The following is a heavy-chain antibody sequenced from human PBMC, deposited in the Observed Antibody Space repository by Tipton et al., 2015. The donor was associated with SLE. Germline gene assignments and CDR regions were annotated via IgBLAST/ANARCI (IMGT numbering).Heavy chain of an antibody. CDR2: INHSGST. CDR3: ARGRLLEWLSTYYYYYGMDV. CDR1: GGSFSDYS. J-gene: IGHJ6*02. D-gene: IGHD3-3*01. V-gene: IGHV4-34*01. Sequence: TLSLTCVVYGGSFSDYSWSWIRQSLGKGLEWIGEINHSGSTNYNPSLKSRVTISVDTSKIQFSLKLSSVTAADTAVYYCARGRLLEWLSTYYYYYGMDVWGHGTTVTVS.